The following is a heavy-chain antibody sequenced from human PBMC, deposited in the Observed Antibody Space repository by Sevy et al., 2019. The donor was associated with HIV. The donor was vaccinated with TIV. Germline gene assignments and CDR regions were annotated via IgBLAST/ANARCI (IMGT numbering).Heavy chain of an antibody. J-gene: IGHJ6*02. D-gene: IGHD2-2*02. CDR2: ITGSGGST. CDR1: GFTFSRNA. Sequence: GGSLRLSCAASGFTFSRNAMSWVRQAPGKGLEWASGITGSGGSTYYADSVKGRFTISRDNSKNTLYLQMTSLRVEETAVYYCAKVGYCSSTSCYSIYYGMDVWGQGTTVTVSS. V-gene: IGHV3-23*01. CDR3: AKVGYCSSTSCYSIYYGMDV.